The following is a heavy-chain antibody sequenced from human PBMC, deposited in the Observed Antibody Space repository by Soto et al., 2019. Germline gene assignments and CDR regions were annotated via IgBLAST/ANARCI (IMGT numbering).Heavy chain of an antibody. CDR3: ARLGSSGWYQDSYFDY. CDR1: GGSITRNDHY. CDR2: IKSSGST. Sequence: QLQLQESGPGLVRPSETVSLICTVSGGSITRNDHYWGWIRQSPGKGLEWIGDIKSSGSTNYNLSLKSRVSMSVETSKNQFSLKMNSVTAADTAVYYCARLGSSGWYQDSYFDYWGQGTLVTVSS. D-gene: IGHD6-19*01. V-gene: IGHV4-39*01. J-gene: IGHJ4*02.